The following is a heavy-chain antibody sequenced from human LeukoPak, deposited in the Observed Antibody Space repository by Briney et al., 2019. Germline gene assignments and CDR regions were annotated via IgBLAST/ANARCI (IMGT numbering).Heavy chain of an antibody. CDR3: ARAVYINAFDI. CDR1: GFTFSDYN. V-gene: IGHV3-11*04. Sequence: GGSLRLSCAASGFTFSDYNMRWIRQAPGKGLEWVSSISRSGSTKYYADSVKGRFTISRDNAKNSLYLQMNSLRAEDTAVYYCARAVYINAFDIWGQGTMVTVSS. D-gene: IGHD1-14*01. J-gene: IGHJ3*02. CDR2: ISRSGSTK.